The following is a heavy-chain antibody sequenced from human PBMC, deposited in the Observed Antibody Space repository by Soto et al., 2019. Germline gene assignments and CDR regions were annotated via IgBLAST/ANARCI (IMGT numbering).Heavy chain of an antibody. J-gene: IGHJ6*02. D-gene: IGHD3-3*01. CDR2: IYSGGST. CDR3: AKPSYDFWSGYSCYYYGMDV. CDR1: GLHVSSNY. Sequence: GGSLRLSCAASGLHVSSNYMSWVRQATGKGLEWVSVIYSGGSTYYADSVKGRFTISRDNSKNTLYLQMNSLRAEDTAVYYCAKPSYDFWSGYSCYYYGMDVWGQGTTVTVSS. V-gene: IGHV3-53*01.